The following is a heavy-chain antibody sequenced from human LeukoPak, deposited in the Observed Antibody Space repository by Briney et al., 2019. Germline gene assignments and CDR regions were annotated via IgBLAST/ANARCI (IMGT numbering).Heavy chain of an antibody. CDR2: VELSGRT. V-gene: IGHV4-4*02. D-gene: IGHD6-13*01. J-gene: IGHJ5*02. CDR3: ARDSSSWGGWFDP. CDR1: GGSISSTNW. Sequence: SGTLSLTCGVSGGSISSTNWWTWVRQPPGEGLEWIGEVELSGRTNYNPSLKSRVTISVDTSKNQFSLKLSSVTAADTAVYYCARDSSSWGGWFDPWGQGTLVTVSA.